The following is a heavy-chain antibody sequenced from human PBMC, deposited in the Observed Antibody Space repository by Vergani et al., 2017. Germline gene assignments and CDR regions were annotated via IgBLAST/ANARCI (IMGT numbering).Heavy chain of an antibody. V-gene: IGHV5-51*01. CDR2: IYPGDSET. Sequence: EVQLVQSGAEVKKPGESLKISCKASGYRFSSYWIAWVRQMPGKGLEWMGIIYPGDSETRYSPSFQGQVTISADKSISTAYLQWSRLKASDTAMYYCARPNTGGNSGDDASDIWGQGTMVTVSS. CDR1: GYRFSSYW. J-gene: IGHJ3*02. CDR3: ARPNTGGNSGDDASDI. D-gene: IGHD4-23*01.